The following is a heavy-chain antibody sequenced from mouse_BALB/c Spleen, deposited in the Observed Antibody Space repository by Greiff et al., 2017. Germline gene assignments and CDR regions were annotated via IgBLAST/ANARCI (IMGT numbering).Heavy chain of an antibody. CDR1: GFTFSSFG. D-gene: IGHD1-1*01. J-gene: IGHJ3*01. CDR2: ISSGSSTI. V-gene: IGHV5-17*02. Sequence: EVQGVESGGGLVQPGGSRKLSCAASGFTFSSFGMHWVRQAPEKGLEWVAYISSGSSTIYYADTVKGRFTISRDNPKNTLFLQMTSLRSEDTAMYYCARDYYGSSLFAYWGQGTLVTVSA. CDR3: ARDYYGSSLFAY.